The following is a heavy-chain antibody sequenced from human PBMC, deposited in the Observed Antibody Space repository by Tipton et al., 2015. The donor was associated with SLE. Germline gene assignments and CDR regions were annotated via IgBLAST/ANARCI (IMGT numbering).Heavy chain of an antibody. D-gene: IGHD6-19*01. CDR3: ASVGFSVAGTSEDAFDI. CDR1: GGYMSGYY. V-gene: IGHV4-4*07. Sequence: TLSLTCSVSGGYMSGYYWSWVRQPAGKGLEGVGRVYSTGKTDYNPSLKSRVTIELDTSKNQFSLKLSSVTAADTAVYYCASVGFSVAGTSEDAFDIWGQGTMVTVS. J-gene: IGHJ3*02. CDR2: VYSTGKT.